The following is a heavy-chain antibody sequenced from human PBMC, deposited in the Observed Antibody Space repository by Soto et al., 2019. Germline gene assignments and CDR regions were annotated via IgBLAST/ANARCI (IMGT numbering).Heavy chain of an antibody. CDR2: IYYTGKT. D-gene: IGHD2-2*01. V-gene: IGHV4-30-4*01. CDR1: GDYIHVGGYY. Sequence: LSLTCSVSGDYIHVGGYYWTWIRQRPGKGLEWMGYIYYTGKTYYNPSLESRLTMSVDRSKNQFSLRLTSVTAADTAVYFCGRDLTSNANCIDPWGQGTLVTVSS. J-gene: IGHJ5*02. CDR3: GRDLTSNANCIDP.